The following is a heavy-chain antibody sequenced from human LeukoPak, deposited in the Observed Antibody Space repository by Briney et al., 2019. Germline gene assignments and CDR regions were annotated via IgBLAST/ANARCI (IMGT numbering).Heavy chain of an antibody. CDR2: ISGSGGST. J-gene: IGHJ4*02. V-gene: IGHV3-23*01. CDR3: AKSTYSSGWSWDY. CDR1: GFTFSSYA. Sequence: GGSLRLSCAASGFTFSSYAMSWVRQAPGKGLEWVSAISGSGGSTYYADTVKGRFTISRDNSKNTLYLQMNSLRAEDTAVYYCAKSTYSSGWSWDYWGQGTLVTVSS. D-gene: IGHD6-19*01.